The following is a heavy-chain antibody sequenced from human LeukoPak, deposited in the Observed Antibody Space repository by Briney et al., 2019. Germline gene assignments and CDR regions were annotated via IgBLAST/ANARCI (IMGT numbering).Heavy chain of an antibody. CDR1: GFLFSGYT. J-gene: IGHJ4*02. CDR2: ITSGSSYI. CDR3: GKDSRPSVTTFRSRWTDS. V-gene: IGHV3-21*04. D-gene: IGHD4-11*01. Sequence: GGSLRLSCEGSGFLFSGYTINWVRQAPGKGLEWVSSITSGSSYIYYADSVKGRFIISRDNGKNSVYLQMNSLRAEDTAVYYCGKDSRPSVTTFRSRWTDSWGQGTLVTVSS.